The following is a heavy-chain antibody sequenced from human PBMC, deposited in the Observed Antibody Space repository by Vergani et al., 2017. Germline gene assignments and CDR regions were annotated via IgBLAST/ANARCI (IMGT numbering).Heavy chain of an antibody. Sequence: QVQLVQSGAEVKKPGSSVKVSCKASGGTFSSYAISWVRQAPGQGLEWMGRIIPIFGTANYAQKFQGRVTITADESTSTAYMELSSLRSEDTAVYYWAGDLRDGYSPHYYYYVMDVWGQGTTVTVSS. CDR3: AGDLRDGYSPHYYYYVMDV. V-gene: IGHV1-69*13. CDR1: GGTFSSYA. CDR2: IIPIFGTA. J-gene: IGHJ6*02. D-gene: IGHD5-24*01.